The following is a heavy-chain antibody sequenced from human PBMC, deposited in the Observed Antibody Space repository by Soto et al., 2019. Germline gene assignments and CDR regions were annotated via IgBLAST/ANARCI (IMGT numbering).Heavy chain of an antibody. CDR1: GYIFTTYD. Sequence: ASVKVSCQASGYIFTTYDINWVRQSTGQGLEWLGWMNPTTGDTGYAQKFRGRVTMTRSTSTSTAYMELSSLTSDDTAVYYCARNRVSTGWFDPWGRGTLVTVSS. CDR3: ARNRVSTGWFDP. J-gene: IGHJ5*02. D-gene: IGHD5-12*01. CDR2: MNPTTGDT. V-gene: IGHV1-8*01.